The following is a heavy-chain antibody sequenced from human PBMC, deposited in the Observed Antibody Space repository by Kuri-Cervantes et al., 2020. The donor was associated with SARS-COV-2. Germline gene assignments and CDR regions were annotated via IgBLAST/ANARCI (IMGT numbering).Heavy chain of an antibody. J-gene: IGHJ2*01. D-gene: IGHD6-13*01. CDR2: TNHSGST. CDR1: GGSLSYYY. CDR3: ARAELGLGWFFDL. Sequence: GSLRLSCEVYGGSLSYYYWSWVRQPPGKGLEWIGETNHSGSTNYNPSLKSRVTISGDTSKNQFSLKLSSVTAADTAVYYCARAELGLGWFFDLWGRGTLVTVSS. V-gene: IGHV4-34*01.